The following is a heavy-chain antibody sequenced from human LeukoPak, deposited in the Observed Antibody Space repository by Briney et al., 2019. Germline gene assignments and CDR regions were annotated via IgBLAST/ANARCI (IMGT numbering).Heavy chain of an antibody. V-gene: IGHV4-4*07. Sequence: SETLSLTCTVSGDAISSYYWSWVRQPAGQGLEWIGRFYTSEATNYNPSLKSRVTMSVDTSKNQFSLRLRSVTAADTAVYYCAIPVIAAAGTGGMDVWGQGTTVTVSS. CDR1: GDAISSYY. CDR3: AIPVIAAAGTGGMDV. CDR2: FYTSEAT. D-gene: IGHD6-13*01. J-gene: IGHJ6*02.